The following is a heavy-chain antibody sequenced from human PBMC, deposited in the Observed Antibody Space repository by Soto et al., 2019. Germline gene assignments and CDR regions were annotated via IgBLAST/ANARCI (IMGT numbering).Heavy chain of an antibody. CDR3: AKEGYCSGGSCPENYYGMDV. CDR1: VFTFSSYA. CDR2: ISGSGGST. D-gene: IGHD2-15*01. V-gene: IGHV3-23*01. J-gene: IGHJ6*02. Sequence: QPGWSLRLSCASSVFTFSSYAMSWVRQAPGKGLEWVSAISGSGGSTYYADSVKGRFTISRDNSKNTLYLQMNSLRAEDTAVYYCAKEGYCSGGSCPENYYGMDVWGQGTTVTVSS.